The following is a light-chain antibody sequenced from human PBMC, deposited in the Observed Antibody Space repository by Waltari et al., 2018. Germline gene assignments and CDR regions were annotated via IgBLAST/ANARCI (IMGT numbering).Light chain of an antibody. J-gene: IGKJ4*01. V-gene: IGKV2-29*02. CDR2: RVS. CDR3: MQALQTPLT. Sequence: DIVMTQTPLSLPVTPGEPASISCRSSQSLLHSNGNTYLNWFLQKPGQPPRLLIYRVSNRFSGVPDRFSGSGAGTDCTLKISRVEAEDVGVYYCMQALQTPLTFGGGTKVEIK. CDR1: QSLLHSNGNTY.